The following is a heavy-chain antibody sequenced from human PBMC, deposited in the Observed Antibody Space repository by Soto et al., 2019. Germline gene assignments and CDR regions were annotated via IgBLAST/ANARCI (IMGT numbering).Heavy chain of an antibody. J-gene: IGHJ4*02. D-gene: IGHD2-15*01. Sequence: GRGRHAHKQGLEWMGGIIPIFGTANYAQKFQGRVTITADESTSTAYMELSSLRSEDTAVYYCASGSLYCSGGSCYFDYWGQGTLVTVSS. CDR3: ASGSLYCSGGSCYFDY. V-gene: IGHV1-69*01. CDR2: IIPIFGTA.